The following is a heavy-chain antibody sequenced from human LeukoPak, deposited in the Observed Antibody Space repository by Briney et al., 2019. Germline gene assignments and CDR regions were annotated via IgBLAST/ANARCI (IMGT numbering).Heavy chain of an antibody. CDR1: GFTLDDYA. V-gene: IGHV3-9*01. CDR2: ISWNSATI. J-gene: IGHJ4*02. CDR3: VKEVGAAVGRSSFDY. D-gene: IGHD6-13*01. Sequence: PGRSLRLSCAASGFTLDDYAMHWVRQTPGKGLEWVSHISWNSATIEYADSVKGRFTISRDNAKNSLYLQMNSLRAEDTALYYCVKEVGAAVGRSSFDYWGQGTLVTVSS.